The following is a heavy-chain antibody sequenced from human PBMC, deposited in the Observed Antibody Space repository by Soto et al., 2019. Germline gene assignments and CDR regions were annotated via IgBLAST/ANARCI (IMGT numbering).Heavy chain of an antibody. CDR1: GFPFSSYW. CDR2: IKQDGSEK. J-gene: IGHJ6*02. V-gene: IGHV3-7*05. D-gene: IGHD4-4*01. CDR3: ARDYSNYLFYYYYGMDV. Sequence: GGSLRLSCASSGFPFSSYWMSWVRQAPGKGLEWVANIKQDGSEKYYVDSVKGRLTISRDNAKNSLYLQMNSLRAEDTAVYYCARDYSNYLFYYYYGMDVWGQGTTVTVSS.